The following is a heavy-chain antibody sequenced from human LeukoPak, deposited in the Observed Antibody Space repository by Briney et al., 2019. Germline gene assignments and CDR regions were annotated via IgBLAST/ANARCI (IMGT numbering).Heavy chain of an antibody. CDR3: AKDFVRDSGFFYF. Sequence: GGSPRLSCVASGFTFSNYAMHWVRQAPGKGLEWVALIRDGGSNKYYADSVKGRFTISRDNSKNTLYLQMTSLRAEDTAIYYWAKDFVRDSGFFYFCGERAPVTVSS. CDR1: GFTFSNYA. J-gene: IGHJ4*02. CDR2: IRDGGSNK. V-gene: IGHV3-30*02.